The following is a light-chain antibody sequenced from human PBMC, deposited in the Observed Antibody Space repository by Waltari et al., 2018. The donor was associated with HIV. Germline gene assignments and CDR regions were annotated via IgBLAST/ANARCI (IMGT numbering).Light chain of an antibody. CDR3: QQYDSYSLT. V-gene: IGKV1-5*03. CDR2: KAS. Sequence: DIQMTQSPSTLSASIGDRVTITCRASQMINSALAWYQQKPGKAPKLLLYKASSLQSDVPSRFSGSESGTEFTLTISSLQSDDFATYYCQQYDSYSLTFGQGTKLEIK. J-gene: IGKJ2*01. CDR1: QMINSA.